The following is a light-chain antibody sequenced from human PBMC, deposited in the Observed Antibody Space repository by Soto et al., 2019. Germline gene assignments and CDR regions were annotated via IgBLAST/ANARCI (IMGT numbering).Light chain of an antibody. Sequence: EIVMTQPPATLSVSPGERVTLSCRASQSINNKVAWYQQKPGQAPRLLIFGASTRATGIPDRFSGSGAGAYFNLTISRLEPADFGVYYCQQYGSSHTFGQGTRLEIK. CDR1: QSINNK. V-gene: IGKV3D-15*01. CDR3: QQYGSSHT. J-gene: IGKJ5*01. CDR2: GAS.